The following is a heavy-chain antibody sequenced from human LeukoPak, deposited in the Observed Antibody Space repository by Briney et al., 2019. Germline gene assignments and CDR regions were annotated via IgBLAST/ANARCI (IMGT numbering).Heavy chain of an antibody. V-gene: IGHV3-21*01. Sequence: GGSLRLSCVASGFTFSTYGMNWVRQSPGRGLEWVSSISSSSSFIQYADSVKGRFTVSRDNAKNSLFLQMSSLRADDTAVYYCAIEHRCASCFLYWGQGTLVTVSS. J-gene: IGHJ4*02. CDR2: ISSSSSFI. D-gene: IGHD2-8*01. CDR1: GFTFSTYG. CDR3: AIEHRCASCFLY.